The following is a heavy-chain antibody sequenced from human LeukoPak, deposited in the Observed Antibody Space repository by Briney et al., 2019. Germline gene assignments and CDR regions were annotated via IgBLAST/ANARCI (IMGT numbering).Heavy chain of an antibody. Sequence: NTSETLSLTCTVSGGSIRSSSYSWGWIRQTPGKGLEWIGTMYYSGSTNYNPSLKSRVTLSIDTPKNQFSLRLSSVTAADTAVYYCASKSTAWTIDYWGQGTLVTVSS. CDR1: GGSIRSSSYS. J-gene: IGHJ4*02. CDR3: ASKSTAWTIDY. V-gene: IGHV4-39*01. CDR2: MYYSGST. D-gene: IGHD3/OR15-3a*01.